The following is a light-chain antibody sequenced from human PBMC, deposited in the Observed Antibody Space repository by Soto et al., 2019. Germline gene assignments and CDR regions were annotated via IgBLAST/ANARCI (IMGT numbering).Light chain of an antibody. Sequence: DIQMTQSPSSLSASVGDRVTLTCRASQSISSYLNWYQQKPGKAPNLVIYAASNLQSGVPSRFSGSGSGTDFTLTISSLQTEDFATYYCQQSYSTPRTFGQGTKVEIK. CDR3: QQSYSTPRT. J-gene: IGKJ1*01. CDR2: AAS. V-gene: IGKV1-39*01. CDR1: QSISSY.